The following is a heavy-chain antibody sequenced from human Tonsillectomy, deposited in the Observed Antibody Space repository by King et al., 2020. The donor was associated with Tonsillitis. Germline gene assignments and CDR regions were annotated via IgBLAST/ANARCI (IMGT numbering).Heavy chain of an antibody. Sequence: VQLVESGGGLVKPGGSLRLSCAASGFTFSSYSMNWVRQAPGKGLEWVSSISSSSSYIYYADSVKGRFTISRDNAKNSLYLQMNSLRAEDTAVYYCARANHGYSSHDYYYYGMDVWGQGTTVTVSS. CDR3: ARANHGYSSHDYYYYGMDV. J-gene: IGHJ6*02. CDR2: ISSSSSYI. D-gene: IGHD6-6*01. V-gene: IGHV3-21*01. CDR1: GFTFSSYS.